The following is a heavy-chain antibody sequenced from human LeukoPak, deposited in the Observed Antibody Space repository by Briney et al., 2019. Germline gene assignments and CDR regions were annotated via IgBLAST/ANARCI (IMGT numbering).Heavy chain of an antibody. D-gene: IGHD3-22*01. CDR3: AKASITMIVVVTPFDY. J-gene: IGHJ4*02. CDR1: GFTLSSYA. Sequence: PGRSLRLSCAASGFTLSSYAMHWVRQAPGEGLEWVAVILYDGSNKYYADSVQGRFTISRDNSKNTLYLQMNSLRAEDTAVYYCAKASITMIVVVTPFDYWGQGTLVTVSS. V-gene: IGHV3-30*04. CDR2: ILYDGSNK.